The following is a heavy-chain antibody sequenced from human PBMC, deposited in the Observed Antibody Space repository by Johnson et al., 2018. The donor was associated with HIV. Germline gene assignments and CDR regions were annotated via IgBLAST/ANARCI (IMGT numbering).Heavy chain of an antibody. CDR1: GFTFSSYA. CDR2: ISSNGGST. CDR3: ARDALRSWYYDSSDAFDI. D-gene: IGHD3-22*01. Sequence: VQLVESGGGLVQPGGSLRLSCAASGFTFSSYAMHWVRQAPGKGLEYVSAISSNGGSTYYENSVKGRFTISRDNSKNTLYLQMNSLRAEDTAVYYCARDALRSWYYDSSDAFDIWGQGTMVTVSS. J-gene: IGHJ3*02. V-gene: IGHV3-64*01.